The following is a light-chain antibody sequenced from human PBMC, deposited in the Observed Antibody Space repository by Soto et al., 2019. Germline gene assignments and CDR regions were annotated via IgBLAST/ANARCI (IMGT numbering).Light chain of an antibody. CDR1: SSDVGGYNY. V-gene: IGLV2-8*01. CDR2: EVS. Sequence: QSVLTQPPSASGSPGQSVTISCTGTSSDVGGYNYVSWYQQHPGKAPKLMIYEVSKRPSGVPDRFSGSKSGNTASLTVSGLQAEDEADYYCSSYAGSNDVVLAEGPSSPS. J-gene: IGLJ2*01. CDR3: SSYAGSNDVV.